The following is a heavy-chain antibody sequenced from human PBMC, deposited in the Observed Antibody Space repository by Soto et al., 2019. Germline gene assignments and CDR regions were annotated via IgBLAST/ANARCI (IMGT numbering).Heavy chain of an antibody. Sequence: ASVKVSCKASGYTFTSYAMHWVRQAPGQRLEWMGWINAGNGNTKYSQKFQGRVTITRDTSASTAYMELSSLRSEDTAVYYCARDRGEDIVVVPAASNWFAPSGHGTLVIVSS. J-gene: IGHJ5*02. CDR3: ARDRGEDIVVVPAASNWFAP. D-gene: IGHD2-2*01. CDR2: INAGNGNT. CDR1: GYTFTSYA. V-gene: IGHV1-3*01.